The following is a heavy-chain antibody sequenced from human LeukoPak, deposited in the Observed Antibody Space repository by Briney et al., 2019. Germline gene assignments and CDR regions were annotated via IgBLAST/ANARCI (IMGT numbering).Heavy chain of an antibody. J-gene: IGHJ4*02. Sequence: PGGSLRLSCAASGFTFSSYGMHWVRQAPGKGLEWVAVISYDGSNKYYADSVKGRFTISRDNSKNTLYLQMNSLRAEDTAVYYCATEYSGWYPLDYWGQGTLVTVSS. CDR3: ATEYSGWYPLDY. D-gene: IGHD6-6*01. CDR2: ISYDGSNK. CDR1: GFTFSSYG. V-gene: IGHV3-30*03.